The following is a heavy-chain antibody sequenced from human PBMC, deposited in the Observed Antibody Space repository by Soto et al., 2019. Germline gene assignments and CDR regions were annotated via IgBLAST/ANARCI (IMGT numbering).Heavy chain of an antibody. Sequence: PSETPSLTCTVSGGSISSGDYYWSWILQPPGKGLEWIGYIYYSGSTYYNPSLKSRVTISVDTSKNQFSLKLSSVTAADTAVYYCATSAGSDIVVVPAALYFDYWGQRTLVTVSS. V-gene: IGHV4-30-4*01. CDR3: ATSAGSDIVVVPAALYFDY. CDR1: GGSISSGDYY. J-gene: IGHJ4*02. CDR2: IYYSGST. D-gene: IGHD2-2*01.